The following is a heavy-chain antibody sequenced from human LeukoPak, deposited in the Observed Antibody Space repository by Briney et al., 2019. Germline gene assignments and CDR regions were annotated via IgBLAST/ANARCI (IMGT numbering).Heavy chain of an antibody. J-gene: IGHJ3*01. CDR3: AKGPHIGTYYESSGYIP. D-gene: IGHD3-22*01. V-gene: IGHV3-23*01. CDR1: GFTFSNYA. Sequence: PGGSLRLSCAASGFTFSNYAITWVRQAPGKGLEWVSIISGSGGSTYYADSVKGRFTISRDNSKNTLYLQMSSLRAEDTAVYYCAKGPHIGTYYESSGYIPWGQGTMVTVSS. CDR2: ISGSGGST.